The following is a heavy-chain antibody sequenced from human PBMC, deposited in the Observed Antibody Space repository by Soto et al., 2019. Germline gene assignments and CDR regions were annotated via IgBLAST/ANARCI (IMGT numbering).Heavy chain of an antibody. J-gene: IGHJ3*02. D-gene: IGHD6-19*01. Sequence: ASVKVSCKASGYTFTSYGISWVRQAPGQGLEWMGWISAYNGNTNYAQKLQGRVTMTTDTSTRTAYMELRSLRSDDTAVYYCAREWVAVAGTAAFDIWGQGTMVTVSS. CDR3: AREWVAVAGTAAFDI. CDR2: ISAYNGNT. V-gene: IGHV1-18*01. CDR1: GYTFTSYG.